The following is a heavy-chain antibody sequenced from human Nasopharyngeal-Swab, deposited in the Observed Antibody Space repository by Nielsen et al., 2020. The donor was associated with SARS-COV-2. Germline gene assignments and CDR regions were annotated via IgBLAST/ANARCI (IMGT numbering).Heavy chain of an antibody. CDR1: GFTFSSYS. V-gene: IGHV3-48*01. CDR2: ISSSSSTI. D-gene: IGHD1-26*01. J-gene: IGHJ3*02. CDR3: ARDDDTGSYSDAFDI. Sequence: GGSLRLSCAASGFTFSSYSMNWVRQAPGKGLEWVSYISSSSSTIYYADSVKGRFTISRDNAKNSLYLQMNSLRAEDTAVYYCARDDDTGSYSDAFDIWGQGTMVTVSS.